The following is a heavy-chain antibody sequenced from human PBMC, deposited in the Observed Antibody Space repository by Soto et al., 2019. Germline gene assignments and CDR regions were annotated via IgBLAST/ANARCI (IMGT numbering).Heavy chain of an antibody. Sequence: SETLSLTCAVYGGSFSGYYWSWIRQPPGKGLEWIGEINHSGSTNYNPSLKSRVTISVDTSKNQFSLKLSSVTAADTAVYYCARRGYYYGSGSYHADYWGQGTLVTV. J-gene: IGHJ4*02. V-gene: IGHV4-34*01. D-gene: IGHD3-10*01. CDR2: INHSGST. CDR1: GGSFSGYY. CDR3: ARRGYYYGSGSYHADY.